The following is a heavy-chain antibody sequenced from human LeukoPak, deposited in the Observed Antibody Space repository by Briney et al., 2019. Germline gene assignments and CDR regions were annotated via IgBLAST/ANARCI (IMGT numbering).Heavy chain of an antibody. V-gene: IGHV3-23*01. CDR2: ISGSGGST. CDR1: GFTFSSYA. CDR3: AKELDSSGYATLLDAFDI. Sequence: GGSLRLSCAASGFTFSSYAMSWVRQAPGKGLEWVSAISGSGGSTYYADSVKGRFTISRDNSKNTLYLQINSLRAEDTAVYYCAKELDSSGYATLLDAFDIWGQGTMVTVSS. D-gene: IGHD3-22*01. J-gene: IGHJ3*02.